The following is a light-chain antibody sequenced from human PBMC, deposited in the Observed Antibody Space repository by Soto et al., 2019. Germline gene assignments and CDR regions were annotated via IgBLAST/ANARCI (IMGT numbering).Light chain of an antibody. CDR2: ASS. J-gene: IGKJ4*01. Sequence: DIQMTQSPSSLSASVGDRVTITCRASQGISNYLAWYQQKPGKVPELLIYASSTLQSGVPSRFSVSGSGTAYSRTISGLQPEVVATYYCHKYNHAPTFGGGTKVEIK. CDR1: QGISNY. CDR3: HKYNHAPT. V-gene: IGKV1-27*01.